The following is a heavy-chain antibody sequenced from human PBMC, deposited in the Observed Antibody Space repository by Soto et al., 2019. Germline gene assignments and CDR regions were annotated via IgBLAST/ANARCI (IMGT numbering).Heavy chain of an antibody. V-gene: IGHV4-34*01. J-gene: IGHJ6*02. CDR2: INHSGST. D-gene: IGHD4-4*01. CDR1: GWSFGGYY. Sequence: SXTLALSCAVYGWSFGGYYLVWIRHPPGKGLEWIGEINHSGSTNYNPSLKSRVTISLDTSNYQFSLKLSSVTAADTAVYYCARDGDGRMTTNPYYYNGMDVWGPGTTVTVSS. CDR3: ARDGDGRMTTNPYYYNGMDV.